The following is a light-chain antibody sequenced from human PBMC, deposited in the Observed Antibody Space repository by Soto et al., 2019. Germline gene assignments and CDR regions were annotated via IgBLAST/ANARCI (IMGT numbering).Light chain of an antibody. Sequence: EIEMTQSPATLSLAPVERVTLSFSSSESVSTNLAWYQQKAGQAPRLLIYGASTRATGIPARFSGSGSGTEFTLTISGLQSEDFAVYYCQQYSIWRTFGQGTKVDIK. CDR1: ESVSTN. J-gene: IGKJ1*01. CDR3: QQYSIWRT. CDR2: GAS. V-gene: IGKV3-15*01.